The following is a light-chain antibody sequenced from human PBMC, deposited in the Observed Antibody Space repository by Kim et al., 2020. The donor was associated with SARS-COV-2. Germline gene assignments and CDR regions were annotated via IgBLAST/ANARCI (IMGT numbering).Light chain of an antibody. Sequence: GSVGDGFTIPCLASQGINYSLAWYQQRPGKVPKLLIYAAFYLQSGVPSRFSGSGFGPDFTLTTSSLQPEDGATYYCQKYSSAPWTFGRGTKVDIK. CDR1: QGINYS. CDR3: QKYSSAPWT. V-gene: IGKV1-27*01. J-gene: IGKJ1*01. CDR2: AAF.